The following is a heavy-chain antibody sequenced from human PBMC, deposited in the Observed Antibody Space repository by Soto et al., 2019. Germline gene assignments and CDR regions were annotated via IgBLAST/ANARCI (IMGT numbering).Heavy chain of an antibody. D-gene: IGHD5-12*01. CDR1: GFTFSTYG. CDR3: VHPKNMGGHDYKFAQ. V-gene: IGHV3-30*03. CDR2: ISDDGSNK. Sequence: QVQLVESGGGVVRPGRSLRLSCAASGFTFSTYGMHWVRQAPGKGLEWVAVISDDGSNKYYVDSVRGRFTISRDNSEKTLYLQMNRLRAEDTSLYYCVHPKNMGGHDYKFAQWGQGTLVTVSS. J-gene: IGHJ4*02.